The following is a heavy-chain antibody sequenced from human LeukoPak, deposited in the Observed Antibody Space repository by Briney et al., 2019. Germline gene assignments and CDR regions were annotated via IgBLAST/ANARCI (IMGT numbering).Heavy chain of an antibody. CDR3: ARDLTAASGNCFGP. D-gene: IGHD6-13*01. CDR2: INSDGSST. J-gene: IGHJ5*02. Sequence: GGSLRLSCAASGFTFSSYWMHWVRRAPGKGLLWVSRINSDGSSTRYADSVKGRFTISRDNDKNTLYLQMNSLRAEDTAVYYCARDLTAASGNCFGPWGQGTLVTVSS. CDR1: GFTFSSYW. V-gene: IGHV3-74*01.